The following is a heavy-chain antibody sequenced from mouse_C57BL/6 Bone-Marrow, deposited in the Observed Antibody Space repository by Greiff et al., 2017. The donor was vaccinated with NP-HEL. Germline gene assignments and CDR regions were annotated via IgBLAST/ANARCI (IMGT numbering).Heavy chain of an antibody. D-gene: IGHD2-5*01. J-gene: IGHJ3*01. CDR1: GFTFSDYY. Sequence: EVKLVESGGGLVQPGGSLKLSCAASGFTFSDYYMYWVRQTPEKRLEWVAYISNGGGSTYYPDTVKGRFTISRDNAKNTLYLQMSRLKSEDTAMYYCARHGDYSKGFAYWGQGTLVTVSA. CDR2: ISNGGGST. CDR3: ARHGDYSKGFAY. V-gene: IGHV5-12*01.